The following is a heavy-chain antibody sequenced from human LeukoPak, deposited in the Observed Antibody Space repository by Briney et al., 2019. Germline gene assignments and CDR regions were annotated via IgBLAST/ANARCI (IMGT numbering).Heavy chain of an antibody. D-gene: IGHD2-8*01. V-gene: IGHV3-23*01. J-gene: IGHJ4*02. CDR3: AKEQRIRHCSEGVCMEGYYFDY. Sequence: PGGSLRLSCAASGFTFSSYAMSWVRQAPGQGLEWVSGLSRGGETTNYADSVKGRFTVSRDTSKNMVFLQMNDLRPEDTAVYYCAKEQRIRHCSEGVCMEGYYFDYWGQGSLVTVSS. CDR2: LSRGGETT. CDR1: GFTFSSYA.